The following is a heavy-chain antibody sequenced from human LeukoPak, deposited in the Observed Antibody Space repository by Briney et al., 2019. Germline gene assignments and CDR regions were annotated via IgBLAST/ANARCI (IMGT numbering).Heavy chain of an antibody. V-gene: IGHV4-34*01. CDR1: GGSFSGYY. CDR3: ARLIAAGLLNFDY. J-gene: IGHJ4*02. D-gene: IGHD6-6*01. Sequence: PSETLSLTCAVYGGSFSGYYWSWIRQPPGKGLEWIGEINHSGSTNYNPSLKSRVTISVDTSKNQFSLKLSSVTAADTAVYYCARLIAAGLLNFDYWGQGTLVTVSS. CDR2: INHSGST.